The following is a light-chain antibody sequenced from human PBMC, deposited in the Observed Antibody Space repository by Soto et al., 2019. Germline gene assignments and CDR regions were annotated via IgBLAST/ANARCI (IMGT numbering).Light chain of an antibody. Sequence: DIVMTQSPDSLAVSLGERATINCKSSQSVLYSSNNKNYFSWYQQKPGQPPKLLIYWASIRESGVPDRFSGSGSRTDFTLTISSPQAEDVAVYYCQQYYSSPSITFGQGTRLEIK. J-gene: IGKJ5*01. CDR1: QSVLYSSNNKNY. CDR2: WAS. V-gene: IGKV4-1*01. CDR3: QQYYSSPSIT.